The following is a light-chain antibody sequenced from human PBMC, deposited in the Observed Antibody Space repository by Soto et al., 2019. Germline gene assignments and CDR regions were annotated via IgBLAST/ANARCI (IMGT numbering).Light chain of an antibody. CDR2: NAS. CDR1: QSVSSY. V-gene: IGKV3-11*01. J-gene: IGKJ3*01. CDR3: QQRNNC. Sequence: EIVLTQSPATLSLSPGERATLSCRASQSVSSYLAWYQQKPDQAPRLLIYNASTRATGIPARFSGSGSGTDCTLTKGSVEYEYLQVNNCQQRNNCFGPGTKVEIK.